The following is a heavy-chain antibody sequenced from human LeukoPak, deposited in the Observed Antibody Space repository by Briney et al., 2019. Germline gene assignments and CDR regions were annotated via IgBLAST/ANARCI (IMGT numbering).Heavy chain of an antibody. CDR3: ARELRLGELSLYYFDY. D-gene: IGHD3-16*02. V-gene: IGHV4-59*01. CDR1: GGSISSYY. J-gene: IGHJ4*02. CDR2: IYYSGST. Sequence: PSETLSLTCTVSGGSISSYYWSWIRQPPGKGLEWIGYIYYSGSTNYNPSLKSRVTISVDTSKNQFSLKLSSVTAADTAVYYCARELRLGELSLYYFDYWGQGTLVTVSS.